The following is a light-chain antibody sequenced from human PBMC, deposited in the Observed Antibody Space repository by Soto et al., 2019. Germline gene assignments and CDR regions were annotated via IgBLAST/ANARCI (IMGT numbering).Light chain of an antibody. CDR1: PSVTNY. CDR3: QQRNIWPPVT. V-gene: IGKV3-11*01. CDR2: GAF. J-gene: IGKJ5*01. Sequence: EVVLTHSAATLSLSQCERATLSFSASPSVTNYLAWYQQKPGQPPRLLIYGAFNRAAGIPARFSGSGSGTDFTLTISSLEPEDSAVYYCQQRNIWPPVTFGQGTRLEIK.